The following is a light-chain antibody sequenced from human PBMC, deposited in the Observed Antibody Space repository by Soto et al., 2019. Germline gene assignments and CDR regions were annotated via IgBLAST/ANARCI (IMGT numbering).Light chain of an antibody. CDR2: GNS. CDR3: QSYDSSLSVV. CDR1: SSNIGAGYD. J-gene: IGLJ2*01. Sequence: QSVLTQPPSVSGAPGQRVTISCTGSSSNIGAGYDVHWYQQLPGTAPKLLIYGNSNRPSGVPDRFSGSKSGTSASLANTGLQAEDEADYYCQSYDSSLSVVFGGGTTLTVL. V-gene: IGLV1-40*01.